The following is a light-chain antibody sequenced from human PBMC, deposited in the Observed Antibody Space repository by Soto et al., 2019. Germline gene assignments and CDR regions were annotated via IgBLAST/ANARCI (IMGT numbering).Light chain of an antibody. CDR1: QSLNRNY. CDR2: GAF. V-gene: IGKV3-20*01. J-gene: IGKJ1*01. CDR3: QQYESSPPT. Sequence: EVVLTQSPGTLSLSPGERATLSSRASQSLNRNYLAWYQRKPGQPPRLLMYGAFNRATDIPARFSGSVSGTDFTLTITRLEPEDFAVYYCQQYESSPPTFGHGTKVEF.